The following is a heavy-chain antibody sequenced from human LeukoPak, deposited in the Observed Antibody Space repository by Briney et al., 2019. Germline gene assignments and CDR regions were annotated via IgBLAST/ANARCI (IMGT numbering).Heavy chain of an antibody. J-gene: IGHJ4*02. CDR1: GFTFSSYG. CDR3: AKDHVQLWSFDY. D-gene: IGHD5-18*01. Sequence: GGSLRLSCAASGFTFSSYGMSWVRPAPGKGLEWVSAISSSGGSTYYADSVKGRFTISRDNSKNTLYLQMNSLRAEDTAVYYCAKDHVQLWSFDYWGQGTLVTVSS. V-gene: IGHV3-23*01. CDR2: ISSSGGST.